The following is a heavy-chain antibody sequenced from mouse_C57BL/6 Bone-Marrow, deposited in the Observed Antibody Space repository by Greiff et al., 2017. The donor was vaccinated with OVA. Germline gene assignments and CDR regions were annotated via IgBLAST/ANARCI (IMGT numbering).Heavy chain of an antibody. V-gene: IGHV1-82*01. D-gene: IGHD2-3*01. CDR3: ARGGWLPAWFAD. J-gene: IGHJ3*01. Sequence: VQLQQSGPELVKPGASVKISCKASGYAFSSSWMNWVKQRPGKGLEWIGRIYPGDGGTNYNGKFKGKATLTADKSSSTAYMQLSSLTSEDSAVYFCARGGWLPAWFADWGQGTLVTVSA. CDR2: IYPGDGGT. CDR1: GYAFSSSW.